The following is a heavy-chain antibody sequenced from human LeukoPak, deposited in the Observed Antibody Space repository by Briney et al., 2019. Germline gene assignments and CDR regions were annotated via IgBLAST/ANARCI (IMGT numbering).Heavy chain of an antibody. CDR3: ARVGQLVPYYYYYMDV. D-gene: IGHD6-6*01. Sequence: SETLSLTCTVSGGSISSYYWSWIRQPAGKGLEWIGRIYTSGSTNYNPSLKSRVTMSVDTSKNQFSLKLSSVTAADTAVYYCARVGQLVPYYYYYMDVWGKGTTVTVSS. J-gene: IGHJ6*03. CDR1: GGSISSYY. CDR2: IYTSGST. V-gene: IGHV4-4*07.